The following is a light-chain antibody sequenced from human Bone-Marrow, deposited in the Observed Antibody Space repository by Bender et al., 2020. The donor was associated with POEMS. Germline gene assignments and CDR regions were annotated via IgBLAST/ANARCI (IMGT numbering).Light chain of an antibody. CDR3: QAWDNQSGV. J-gene: IGLJ2*01. CDR1: DLGDKY. V-gene: IGLV3-1*01. Sequence: SYEVTQPPSVSVSPGQTASITCSGDDLGDKYVAWYQQKPGQSPVLVIYQDTKRPSGIPERFSGSNSGNTATLTISGTQAMDEADYYWQAWDNQSGVFGGGNKLTVL. CDR2: QDT.